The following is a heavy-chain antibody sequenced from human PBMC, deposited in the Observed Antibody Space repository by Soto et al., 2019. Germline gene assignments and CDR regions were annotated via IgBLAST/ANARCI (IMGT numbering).Heavy chain of an antibody. J-gene: IGHJ4*02. CDR3: ARDQYYDSSGPCDY. Sequence: QVQLVESGGGVVQPGRSLRLSCAASGFTSSSSAMHWVRQAPGKGLEWVAVISYDGSNKDYADSVKGRFTISRDNSKNTLYLQMNSLSAEDTAVYYCARDQYYDSSGPCDYWGQGTLVTVSS. CDR1: GFTSSSSA. CDR2: ISYDGSNK. V-gene: IGHV3-30-3*01. D-gene: IGHD3-22*01.